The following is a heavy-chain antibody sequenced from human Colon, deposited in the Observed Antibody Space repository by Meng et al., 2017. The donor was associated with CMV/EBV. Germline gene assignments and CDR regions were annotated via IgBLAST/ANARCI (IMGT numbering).Heavy chain of an antibody. D-gene: IGHD3-3*01. CDR3: VTDLWSGEASDT. V-gene: IGHV6-1*01. Sequence: SQTRSLTGAISGDSVSSNSAGWNWIRQSPSRGLEWLGRTYYRSKWYNDYAVSVRSRIIINPDTSKNQFSLHLNSVTPEDTAVYYCVTDLWSGEASDTWGQGTMVTVSS. CDR2: TYYRSKWYN. J-gene: IGHJ3*02. CDR1: GDSVSSNSAG.